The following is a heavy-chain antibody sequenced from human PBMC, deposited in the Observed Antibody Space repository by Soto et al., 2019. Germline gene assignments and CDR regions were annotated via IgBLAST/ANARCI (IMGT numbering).Heavy chain of an antibody. J-gene: IGHJ3*02. CDR3: ARQRQRGNDVFDI. CDR1: GYSFTSYW. D-gene: IGHD3-16*01. V-gene: IGHV5-51*01. CDR2: IYPGDSDT. Sequence: GESLKICCKGSGYSFTSYWIGWVRQMPGKGLEWMGIIYPGDSDTRYSPSFQGQVTISADKSISTAYLQWSSLKASDTGMDYWARQRQRGNDVFDIVGQGTMVPVSS.